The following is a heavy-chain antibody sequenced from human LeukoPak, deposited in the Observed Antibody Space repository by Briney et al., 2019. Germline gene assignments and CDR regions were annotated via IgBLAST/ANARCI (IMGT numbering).Heavy chain of an antibody. V-gene: IGHV4-34*01. J-gene: IGHJ4*02. CDR1: GGSISSYY. CDR3: ARGRRQKPEWGSSSWYSMDY. Sequence: SETLSLTCTVSGGSISSYYWSWIRQPPGKGLEWIGEINHSGSTNYNPSLKSRVTISVDTSKNQFSLKLSSVTAADTAVYYCARGRRQKPEWGSSSWYSMDYWGQGTLVTVSS. CDR2: INHSGST. D-gene: IGHD6-13*01.